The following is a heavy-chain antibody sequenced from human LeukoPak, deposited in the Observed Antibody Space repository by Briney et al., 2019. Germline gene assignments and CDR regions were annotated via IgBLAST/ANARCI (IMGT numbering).Heavy chain of an antibody. CDR3: ARGLRGPEFFLERSGFRPFDY. CDR2: ISSSSSYI. V-gene: IGHV3-21*01. D-gene: IGHD3-22*01. CDR1: GFTFSSYS. Sequence: GGSLRLSCAASGFTFSSYSMNWVRQAPGKGLEWVSSISSSSSYIYYADSVKGRFTISRDNAKNSLYLQMNSLRAEDTAVYYCARGLRGPEFFLERSGFRPFDYWGQGTLVTVSS. J-gene: IGHJ4*02.